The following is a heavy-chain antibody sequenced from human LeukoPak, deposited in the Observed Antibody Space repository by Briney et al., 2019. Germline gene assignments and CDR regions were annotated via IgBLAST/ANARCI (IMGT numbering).Heavy chain of an antibody. Sequence: ASVKVSCKASGYTFTSYYIHWVRQGPGQGLEWMGIVNPSGGRTSYAQKFQGRVTMTRDMSTSTVYMELSSLRSEDTAIYYCARGDGEAASLWENWFDPCGQGTLVTVSS. D-gene: IGHD6-13*01. V-gene: IGHV1-46*01. J-gene: IGHJ5*02. CDR2: VNPSGGRT. CDR3: ARGDGEAASLWENWFDP. CDR1: GYTFTSYY.